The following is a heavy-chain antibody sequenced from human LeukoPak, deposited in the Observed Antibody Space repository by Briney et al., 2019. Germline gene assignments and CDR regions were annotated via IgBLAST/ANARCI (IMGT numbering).Heavy chain of an antibody. Sequence: GGSLRLSCAASGFTVSSNYMSWVRQAPGKGLEWVSVIYSGGSTYYADSVKGRFTISRDNSKNTLYLQMNSLRAEDTAVYYCARHMARGTGDAFDIWGQGTMVTVSS. CDR2: IYSGGST. CDR3: ARHMARGTGDAFDI. D-gene: IGHD3-10*01. CDR1: GFTVSSNY. J-gene: IGHJ3*02. V-gene: IGHV3-66*04.